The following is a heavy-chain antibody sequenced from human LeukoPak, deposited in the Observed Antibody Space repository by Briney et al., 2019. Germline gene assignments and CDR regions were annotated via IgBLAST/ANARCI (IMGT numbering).Heavy chain of an antibody. J-gene: IGHJ4*02. V-gene: IGHV3-30*02. CDR3: ARSWGYCSGGSCFWAPYFDY. CDR2: IRCDGSNK. D-gene: IGHD2-15*01. CDR1: GFTFCSYG. Sequence: GGSLRLSCAASGFTFCSYGMHWVRQARGKGLEWVAFIRCDGSNKYYADSVKGRFTISRDNSKNTLYLQMNSLRAEDTAVYYCARSWGYCSGGSCFWAPYFDYWGQGTLVTVSS.